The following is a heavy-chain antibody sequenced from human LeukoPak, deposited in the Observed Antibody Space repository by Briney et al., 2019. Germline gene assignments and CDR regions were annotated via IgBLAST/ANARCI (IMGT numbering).Heavy chain of an antibody. Sequence: SETLSLTCAVYGGSFSGYYWSWIRQPPGKGLEWIGEINHSGSTNYNPSLKSRVTISVDTSKNQFSLKLSTVTAADTAVYYCARGGIVAAGNGWFDPWGQGTLVTVSS. J-gene: IGHJ5*02. D-gene: IGHD6-13*01. V-gene: IGHV4-34*01. CDR1: GGSFSGYY. CDR2: INHSGST. CDR3: ARGGIVAAGNGWFDP.